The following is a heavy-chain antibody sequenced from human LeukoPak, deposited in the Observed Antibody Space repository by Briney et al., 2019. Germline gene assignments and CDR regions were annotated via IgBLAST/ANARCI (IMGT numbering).Heavy chain of an antibody. CDR1: GFTFSSYS. J-gene: IGHJ4*02. Sequence: GGSLRLSCAASGFTFSSYSMNWVRQAPGKWLEWVSYISSSSSTIYYADSVKGRFTISRDNAKNSLYLQMNSLRAEDTAVYYCARGGGYSYGYEDYWGQGTLVTVSS. V-gene: IGHV3-48*01. D-gene: IGHD5-18*01. CDR3: ARGGGYSYGYEDY. CDR2: ISSSSSTI.